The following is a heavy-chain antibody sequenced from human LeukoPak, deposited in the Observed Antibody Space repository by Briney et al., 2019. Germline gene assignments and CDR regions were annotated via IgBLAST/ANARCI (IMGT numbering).Heavy chain of an antibody. J-gene: IGHJ4*02. CDR3: VRDYCSSTSCLFDY. CDR2: INPNSGDT. Sequence: VASVKVSCKASGYTFTGYHMHWVRQAPGQGLEWMGRINPNSGDTNYAQKFQGRVTMTRDTSISTAYMELSRLRSDDTAVYYCVRDYCSSTSCLFDYWGQGTLVTVSS. D-gene: IGHD2-2*01. V-gene: IGHV1-2*06. CDR1: GYTFTGYH.